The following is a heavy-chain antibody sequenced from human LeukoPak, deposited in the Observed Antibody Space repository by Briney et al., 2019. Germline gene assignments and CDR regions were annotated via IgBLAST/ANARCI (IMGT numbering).Heavy chain of an antibody. CDR1: GFTPRSYA. J-gene: IGHJ4*02. CDR3: ARDVTYYYDSSGYCPD. CDR2: ISYVVSIK. V-gene: IGHV3-30-3*01. Sequence: PGRSLRLSCAAPGFTPRSYAMHSGRHAPGKGLEWVAVISYVVSIKYYAHSARGRFTLSRETFKKTLYLQMNSPREEDTAVYDCARDVTYYYDSSGYCPDWGQGTLVSVS. D-gene: IGHD3-22*01.